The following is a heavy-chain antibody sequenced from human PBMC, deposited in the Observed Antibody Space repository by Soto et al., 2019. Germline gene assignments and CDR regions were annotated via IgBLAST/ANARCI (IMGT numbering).Heavy chain of an antibody. CDR1: GGSISSYY. D-gene: IGHD6-13*01. CDR3: AGGGWRPSRIAAAGSVYYYYMDV. J-gene: IGHJ6*03. CDR2: IYYSGST. V-gene: IGHV4-59*01. Sequence: SETLSLTCTVSGGSISSYYWSWIRQPPGKGLEWIGYIYYSGSTNYNPSLKSRVTISVDTSKNQFSLKLSSVTAAATAVYYCAGGGWRPSRIAAAGSVYYYYMDVWGKGTTVTVSS.